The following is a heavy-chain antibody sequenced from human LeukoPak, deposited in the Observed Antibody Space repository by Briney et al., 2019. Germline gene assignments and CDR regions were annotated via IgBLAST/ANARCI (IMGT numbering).Heavy chain of an antibody. CDR1: GFTFSSYG. V-gene: IGHV3-30*03. D-gene: IGHD3-10*02. J-gene: IGHJ4*02. CDR2: ISYDGSNK. CDR3: ARDPYVSNFDY. Sequence: GGSLRLSCAASGFTFSSYGMHWVRQAPGKGLEWVAVISYDGSNKYYADSVKGRFTISRDNSKNTLYLQMNSLRAEDTAVYYCARDPYVSNFDYWGQGTLVTVSS.